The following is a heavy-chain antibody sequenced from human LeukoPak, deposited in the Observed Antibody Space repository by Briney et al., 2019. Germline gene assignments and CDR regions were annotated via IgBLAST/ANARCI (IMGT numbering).Heavy chain of an antibody. Sequence: SETLSLTCAVYGGSFSGYYWSWIRQPPGKGLEWIGEINHSGSTNYNPSLKSRVALSVDTSKNQFSLKLSSLTAADTAVYYCAKSREEIRGLDAFDIWGQGTMVTVSS. CDR2: INHSGST. J-gene: IGHJ3*02. CDR3: AKSREEIRGLDAFDI. CDR1: GGSFSGYY. D-gene: IGHD5-24*01. V-gene: IGHV4-34*09.